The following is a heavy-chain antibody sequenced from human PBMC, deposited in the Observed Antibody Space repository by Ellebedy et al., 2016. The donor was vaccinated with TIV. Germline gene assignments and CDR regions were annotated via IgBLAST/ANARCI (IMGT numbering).Heavy chain of an antibody. CDR1: GYTLTELS. CDR2: FDPEDGET. CDR3: ARRANSGYDYWDYGMDV. Sequence: ASVKVSCKVSGYTLTELSMHWVRQAPGKGLEWMGGFDPEDGETIYAQKFQGRVTMTEDTSTDTAYMELSSLRSEDTAVYYCARRANSGYDYWDYGMDVWGQGTTVTVSS. V-gene: IGHV1-24*01. J-gene: IGHJ6*02. D-gene: IGHD5-12*01.